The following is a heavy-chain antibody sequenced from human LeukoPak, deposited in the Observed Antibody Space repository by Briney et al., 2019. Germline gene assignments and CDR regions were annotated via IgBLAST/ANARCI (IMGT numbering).Heavy chain of an antibody. D-gene: IGHD6-6*01. Sequence: GGSLRLSCAASGFTFSSYSMNWVRQAPGKGLEWVSSISSSSSYTYYADSVKGRFTISRDNAKNSLYLQMNSLRAEDTAVYYCARDLSSFGSVAARFMYYFDYWGQGTLVTVSS. CDR2: ISSSSSYT. CDR1: GFTFSSYS. J-gene: IGHJ4*02. V-gene: IGHV3-21*01. CDR3: ARDLSSFGSVAARFMYYFDY.